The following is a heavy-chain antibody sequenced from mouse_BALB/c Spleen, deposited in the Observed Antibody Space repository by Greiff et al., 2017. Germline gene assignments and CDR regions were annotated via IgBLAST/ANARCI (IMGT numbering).Heavy chain of an antibody. CDR1: GYSITSDYA. CDR2: ISYSGST. Sequence: EVKLVESGPGLVKPSQSLSLTCTVTGYSITSDYAWNWIRQFPGNKLEWMGYISYSGSTSYNPSLKSRISITRDTSKNQFFLQLNSVTTEDTATYYCAKSDGNYVAWFAYWGQGTLVTVSA. D-gene: IGHD2-1*01. J-gene: IGHJ3*01. CDR3: AKSDGNYVAWFAY. V-gene: IGHV3-2*02.